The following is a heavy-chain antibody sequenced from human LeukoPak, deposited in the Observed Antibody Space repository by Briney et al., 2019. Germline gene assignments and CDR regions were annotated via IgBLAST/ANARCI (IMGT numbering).Heavy chain of an antibody. V-gene: IGHV4-59*01. J-gene: IGHJ5*02. D-gene: IGHD2-2*01. CDR1: GGSISSYY. CDR3: ARGYCSSTSCYPNWFDP. Sequence: SETLSLTCTVSGGSISSYYWSWIRQPPGKGLEWIGYIYYSGSTNYNPSLKSRVTISVGTSKNQFSLKLSSVTAADTAVYYCARGYCSSTSCYPNWFDPWGQGTLVTVSS. CDR2: IYYSGST.